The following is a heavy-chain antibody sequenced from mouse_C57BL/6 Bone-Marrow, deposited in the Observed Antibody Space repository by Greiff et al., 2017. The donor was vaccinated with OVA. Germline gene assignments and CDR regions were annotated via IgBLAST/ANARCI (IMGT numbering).Heavy chain of an antibody. CDR1: GYTFTSYW. CDR2: IDPSDSET. V-gene: IGHV1-52*01. CDR3: ARADEYDVDWYFDV. Sequence: VKLQQPGAELVRPGSSVKLSCKASGYTFTSYWMHWVKQRPIQGLEWIGNIDPSDSETHYNQKFKDKATLTVDKSSSTAYMQLSSLTSEDSAVYYCARADEYDVDWYFDVWGTGTTVTVSS. J-gene: IGHJ1*03. D-gene: IGHD2-4*01.